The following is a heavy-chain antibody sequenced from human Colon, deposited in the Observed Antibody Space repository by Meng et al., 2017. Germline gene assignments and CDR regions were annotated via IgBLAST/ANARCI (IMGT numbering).Heavy chain of an antibody. CDR3: ARVEVGITSGDY. CDR2: ISAYNGNT. Sequence: AEVVQSGGEVKKPGASVKVSCKASGDTFTNYGITWVRQAPGQGLEWMGWISAYNGNTNYAQTLQGRLTMTTDTSTSTAYMELRSLRSDDTAVYYCARVEVGITSGDYWGQGTLVTVSS. D-gene: IGHD1-26*01. J-gene: IGHJ4*02. V-gene: IGHV1-18*01. CDR1: GDTFTNYG.